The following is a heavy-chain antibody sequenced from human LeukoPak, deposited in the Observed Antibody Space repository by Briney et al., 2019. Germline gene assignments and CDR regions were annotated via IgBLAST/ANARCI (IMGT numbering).Heavy chain of an antibody. CDR3: ARDSGTRDYYASSGYWLHAFDI. V-gene: IGHV3-33*01. Sequence: GRSLRLSCAASGFTFSSYGMHWVRQAPGKGLEWVAVIWYDGSNKYYADSVKGRFTISRDNSKNTLYLQMNSLRAEDTAVYYCARDSGTRDYYASSGYWLHAFDIWGQGTMVTVSS. D-gene: IGHD3-22*01. CDR1: GFTFSSYG. CDR2: IWYDGSNK. J-gene: IGHJ3*02.